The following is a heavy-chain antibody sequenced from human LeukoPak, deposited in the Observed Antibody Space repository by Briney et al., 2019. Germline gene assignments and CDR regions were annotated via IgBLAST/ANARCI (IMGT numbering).Heavy chain of an antibody. D-gene: IGHD4/OR15-4a*01. CDR3: ASGMTIRYFDL. CDR1: GGSISSGGYS. V-gene: IGHV4-30-2*01. CDR2: IYHSGST. Sequence: SETLSLTCAVSGGSISSGGYSWSWIRQPPGKGLEWIGYIYHSGSTYYNPSLKSRVTISVDRSKNQFSLKLSSVTAADTAVYYCASGMTIRYFDLWGRGTLVTVSS. J-gene: IGHJ2*01.